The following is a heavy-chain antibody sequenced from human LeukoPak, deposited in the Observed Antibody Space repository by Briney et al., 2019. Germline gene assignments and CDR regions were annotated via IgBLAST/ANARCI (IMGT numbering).Heavy chain of an antibody. CDR3: ANLYSSSYFDY. CDR2: IKQDGSEK. Sequence: GGSLRLSCAASGFTFSSYWMSWVRQAPGKGLEWVANIKQDGSEKYYVDSVKGRFTISRDNSKNTLYLQMNSLRAEDTAVYYCANLYSSSYFDYWGQGTLVTVSS. J-gene: IGHJ4*02. V-gene: IGHV3-7*03. D-gene: IGHD6-13*01. CDR1: GFTFSSYW.